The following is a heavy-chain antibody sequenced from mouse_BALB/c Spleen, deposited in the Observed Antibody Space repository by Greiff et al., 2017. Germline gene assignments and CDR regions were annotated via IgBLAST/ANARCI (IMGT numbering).Heavy chain of an antibody. CDR3: ARFRRFDC. Sequence: VKLLESGAELVRPGSSVKISCKASGYAFSSYWMNWVKQRPGQGLEWIGQIYPGGGDTNYNGKFKGKATLTADKSSSTAYMQLSSLTSEDSAVYFCARFRRFDCWGQGTTLTVSS. CDR2: IYPGGGDT. J-gene: IGHJ2*01. V-gene: IGHV1-80*01. CDR1: GYAFSSYW.